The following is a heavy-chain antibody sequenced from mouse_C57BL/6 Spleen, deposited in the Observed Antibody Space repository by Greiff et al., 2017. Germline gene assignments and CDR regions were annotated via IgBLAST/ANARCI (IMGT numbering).Heavy chain of an antibody. CDR3: ARSRDGYSYYFDY. CDR2: IDPSDSET. Sequence: VQLQQPGAELVRPGSSVKLSCKASGYTFTSYWMHWVKQRPIQGLEWIGNIDPSDSETHYNQKFKYKATLTVDKSSSTAYMQLSSLTSEDSAVYYCARSRDGYSYYFDYWGQGTTLTVSS. D-gene: IGHD2-3*01. V-gene: IGHV1-52*01. CDR1: GYTFTSYW. J-gene: IGHJ2*01.